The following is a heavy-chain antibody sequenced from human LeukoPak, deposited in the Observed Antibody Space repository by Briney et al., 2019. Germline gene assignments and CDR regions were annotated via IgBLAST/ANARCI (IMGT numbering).Heavy chain of an antibody. CDR2: ISSSSSTI. CDR1: GFTFSSYS. D-gene: IGHD3-22*01. CDR3: ARAVRARYYDSSGYYYEVDY. J-gene: IGHJ4*02. V-gene: IGHV3-48*01. Sequence: PGGSLRLSCAASGFTFSSYSMNWVRQAPGKGLEWVSYISSSSSTIYYADSVKGRFTISRDDAKNSLYLQMNSLRAEDTAVYYCARAVRARYYDSSGYYYEVDYWGQGTLVTVSS.